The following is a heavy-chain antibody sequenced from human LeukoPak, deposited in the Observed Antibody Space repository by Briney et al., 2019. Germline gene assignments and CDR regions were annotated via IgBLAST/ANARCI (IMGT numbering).Heavy chain of an antibody. Sequence: PSETLSLTCGVSGGSFSGSYWGWIRQPPGKGLEWVSVIYSGGSTYYADSVKGRFTISRDNSKNTLYLQMNSLRAEDTAVYYCARGGIRYFDYWGQGTLVTVSS. V-gene: IGHV3-53*03. J-gene: IGHJ4*02. CDR1: GGSFSGSY. CDR2: IYSGGST. CDR3: ARGGIRYFDY. D-gene: IGHD5-18*01.